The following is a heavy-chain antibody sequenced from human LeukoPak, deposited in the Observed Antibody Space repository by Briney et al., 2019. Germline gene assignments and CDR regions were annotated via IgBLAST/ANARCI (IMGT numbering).Heavy chain of an antibody. CDR3: ARDSSVAAIRPGHYMDV. J-gene: IGHJ6*03. CDR1: GGSISSSSYY. CDR2: IYYSGST. Sequence: SETLSLTCTVSGGSISSSSYYWGWIRQPPGKGLEWIANIYYSGSTYYNPSRKSRVTISVDTSKNQFSLKLRDVTAADTAVYYCARDSSVAAIRPGHYMDVRGKGTTVTVSS. D-gene: IGHD2-15*01. V-gene: IGHV4-39*07.